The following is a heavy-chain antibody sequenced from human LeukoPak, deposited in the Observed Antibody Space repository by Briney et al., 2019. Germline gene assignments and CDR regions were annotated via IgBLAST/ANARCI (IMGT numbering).Heavy chain of an antibody. Sequence: ASVKLSCKASGYTFISYGISWVRQAPGQGLEWMGCISPYSGNTKYAQKFQGRVIMTTDTSTNTDYMELRSLRSDDTAVYYCARLYCSTTTCFLHLFDTWGRGTLVTVSS. J-gene: IGHJ5*02. CDR3: ARLYCSTTTCFLHLFDT. CDR1: GYTFISYG. V-gene: IGHV1-18*01. D-gene: IGHD2-2*01. CDR2: ISPYSGNT.